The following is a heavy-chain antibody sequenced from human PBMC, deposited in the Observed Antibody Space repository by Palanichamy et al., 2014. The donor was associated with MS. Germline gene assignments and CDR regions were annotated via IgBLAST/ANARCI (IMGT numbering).Heavy chain of an antibody. CDR1: GYTFTSYA. Sequence: QVQLVQSGAEVKKPGASVKVSCKASGYTFTSYAMHWVRQPPDKGLSGWDGSTLAMVTQYSQKFQGRVTITRDTSASTAYMELSSLRSEDTAVYYCARMVRWTNFDYWGQGTLVTVSS. J-gene: IGHJ4*02. V-gene: IGHV1-3*01. CDR3: ARMVRWTNFDY. CDR2: STLAMVT. D-gene: IGHD4-23*01.